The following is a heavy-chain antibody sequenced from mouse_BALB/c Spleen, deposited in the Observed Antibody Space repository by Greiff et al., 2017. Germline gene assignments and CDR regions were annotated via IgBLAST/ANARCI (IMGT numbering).Heavy chain of an antibody. J-gene: IGHJ4*01. CDR3: ARALYYGNLGY. CDR2: ISSGGSYT. Sequence: EVKLMESGGDLVKPGGSLKLSCAASGFTFSSYGMSWVRQTPDKRLEWVATISSGGSYTYYPDSVKGRFTISRDNAKNTLYLEMSSLRSEDTAMYYCARALYYGNLGYWGQGTSVTVSS. V-gene: IGHV5-6*01. D-gene: IGHD2-1*01. CDR1: GFTFSSYG.